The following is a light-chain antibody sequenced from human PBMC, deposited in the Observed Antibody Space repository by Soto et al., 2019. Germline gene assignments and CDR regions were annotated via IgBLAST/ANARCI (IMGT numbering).Light chain of an antibody. CDR2: WAS. CDR1: QSVLYSSNNKNY. V-gene: IGKV4-1*01. CDR3: QQYFITPWT. Sequence: DIVLTQSPDSLAVSLGERATINCKSGQSVLYSSNNKNYLAWYQQKPGQPPKLLIYWASTRESGVPDRFSGSGSGTDFTLTISSLQAEDVAVYYCQQYFITPWTLGQGTKVEIK. J-gene: IGKJ1*01.